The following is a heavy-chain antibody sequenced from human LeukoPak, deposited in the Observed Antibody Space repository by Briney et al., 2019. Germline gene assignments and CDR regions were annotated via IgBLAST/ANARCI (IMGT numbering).Heavy chain of an antibody. Sequence: GGSLRLSCAASAFTFSSYWMSWVRQAPGKGLEWVANIKQDGSEKYYVDSVKGRFTISRDNAKNSLYLQMNSLRAEDTAVYYCARYWGPVVVTSRSRGSWGQGTLVTVSS. CDR1: AFTFSSYW. V-gene: IGHV3-7*05. J-gene: IGHJ4*02. CDR2: IKQDGSEK. CDR3: ARYWGPVVVTSRSRGS. D-gene: IGHD2-21*02.